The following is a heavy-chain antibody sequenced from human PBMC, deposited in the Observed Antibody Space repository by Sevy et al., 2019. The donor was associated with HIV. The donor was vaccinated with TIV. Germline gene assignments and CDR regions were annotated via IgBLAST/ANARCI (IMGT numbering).Heavy chain of an antibody. D-gene: IGHD3-3*01. V-gene: IGHV1-8*01. J-gene: IGHJ6*02. CDR2: MSPNSGAT. CDR3: ASGGNGDFWSYEYYYYGMDV. Sequence: ASVKVSYEASGYTFTSYDINWVRQATGQWLEWMGWMSPNSGATGFAQKFQGRVTLTRNTSISTAYMEVSSLRSEDTAVYYCASGGNGDFWSYEYYYYGMDVWGQGTTVTVSS. CDR1: GYTFTSYD.